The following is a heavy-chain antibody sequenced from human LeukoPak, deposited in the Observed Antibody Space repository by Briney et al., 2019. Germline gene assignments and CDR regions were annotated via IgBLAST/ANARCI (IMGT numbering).Heavy chain of an antibody. CDR1: GYTFTSYW. Sequence: GESLKISFQGSGYTFTSYWIGWVRPMPGKGLEWMGIIYPGDSDTRYCPSFQGQVTISADKSISTAYLQWSSLKASDTAMYFCARRYYDGSSFYFDYWGQGTLVTVSS. D-gene: IGHD3-22*01. V-gene: IGHV5-51*01. J-gene: IGHJ4*02. CDR3: ARRYYDGSSFYFDY. CDR2: IYPGDSDT.